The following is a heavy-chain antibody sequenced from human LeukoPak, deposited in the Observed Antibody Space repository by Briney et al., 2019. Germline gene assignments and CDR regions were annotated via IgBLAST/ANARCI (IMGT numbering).Heavy chain of an antibody. CDR2: IYYSGST. D-gene: IGHD3-22*01. CDR3: ARDSLYYDSSGYQYYYYGMDV. J-gene: IGHJ6*02. V-gene: IGHV4-59*01. Sequence: SETLSLTCAVYGGSFSGYYWSWIRQPPGKGLEWIGYIYYSGSTNYNPSLKSRVTISVDTSKNQFSLKLSSVTAADTAVYYCARDSLYYDSSGYQYYYYGMDVWGQGTTVTVSS. CDR1: GGSFSGYY.